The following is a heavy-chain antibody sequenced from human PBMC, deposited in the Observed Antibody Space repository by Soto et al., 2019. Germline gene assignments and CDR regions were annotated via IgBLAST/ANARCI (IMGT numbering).Heavy chain of an antibody. CDR3: GVVPEYYYYYYMDV. Sequence: GGSLRLSCAASGFTFSSYAMSWVRQAPGKGLEWVSAISGSGGSTYYADSVKGRFTISRDNSKNTLYLQMNSLRAEDTAVYYCGVVPEYYYYYYMDVWGKGTTVTVSS. J-gene: IGHJ6*03. CDR1: GFTFSSYA. CDR2: ISGSGGST. D-gene: IGHD2-2*01. V-gene: IGHV3-23*01.